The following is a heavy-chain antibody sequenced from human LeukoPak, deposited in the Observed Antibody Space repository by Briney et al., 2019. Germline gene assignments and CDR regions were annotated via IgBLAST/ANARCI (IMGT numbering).Heavy chain of an antibody. D-gene: IGHD2-15*01. CDR1: GDSVSTNSVA. J-gene: IGHJ3*01. V-gene: IGHV6-1*01. Sequence: SQTLSLTCAISGDSVSTNSVAWNWIRQSPSRGLEWLGRTYYRSKWNNDYAVSVKSRITINPDTSKNQFSLQLNSLSPDDTALYYCARGGYSGFDLWGQGTMVTVSS. CDR3: ARGGYSGFDL. CDR2: TYYRSKWNN.